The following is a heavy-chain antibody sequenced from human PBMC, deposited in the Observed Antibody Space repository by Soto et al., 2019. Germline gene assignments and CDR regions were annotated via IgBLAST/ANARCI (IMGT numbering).Heavy chain of an antibody. Sequence: PSETLSLTCAVYGGSFSGYYWSWIRQPPGKGLEWIGEINHSGSTNYNPSLKSRVTISVDTSKNQFSLKLSSVTAADTAVYYCARGRDRYSYGMGAFDYWGQGTLVTVSS. CDR2: INHSGST. CDR1: GGSFSGYY. V-gene: IGHV4-34*01. CDR3: ARGRDRYSYGMGAFDY. J-gene: IGHJ4*02. D-gene: IGHD5-18*01.